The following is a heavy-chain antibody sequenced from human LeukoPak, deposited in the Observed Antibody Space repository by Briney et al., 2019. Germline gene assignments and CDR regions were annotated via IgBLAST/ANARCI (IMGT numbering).Heavy chain of an antibody. Sequence: SETLSLTCAVSGVSISSSEWWIWVRQPPGQGLEWIGEIHRDGRTRYNPSLKSRVTMSMDYSRNQFSLSVTSVTAADTAIYYCGKTDIYFNPIDYWGPGSLVTVSS. CDR1: GVSISSSEW. CDR3: GKTDIYFNPIDY. J-gene: IGHJ4*02. CDR2: IHRDGRT. D-gene: IGHD3-9*01. V-gene: IGHV4-4*02.